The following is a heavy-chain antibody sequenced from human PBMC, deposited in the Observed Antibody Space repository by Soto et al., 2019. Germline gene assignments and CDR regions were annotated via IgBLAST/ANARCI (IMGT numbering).Heavy chain of an antibody. CDR3: ARSREQWLVDAFDI. Sequence: SETLSLTCAVYGGSFSAFYWSWIRQPPGKELEWLGEVNPTGTTKYNPSLKSRVTMSLDTSKKQFSLNLNSMTAADTALYYCARSREQWLVDAFDIWGQGTMVTVSS. V-gene: IGHV4-34*01. J-gene: IGHJ3*02. D-gene: IGHD6-19*01. CDR1: GGSFSAFY. CDR2: VNPTGTT.